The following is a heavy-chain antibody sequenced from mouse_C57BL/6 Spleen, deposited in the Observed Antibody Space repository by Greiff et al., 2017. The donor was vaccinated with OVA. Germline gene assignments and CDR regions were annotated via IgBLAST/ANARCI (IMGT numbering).Heavy chain of an antibody. Sequence: DVKLVESGGDLVKPGGSLKLSCAASGFTFSSYGMSWVRQTPDKRLEWVATISSGGSYTYYPDRVQGRFTLSRGNAKNTLYLPMSSLKSEDPAMYYCARRRELGPPFDYWGQGTTLTVSS. J-gene: IGHJ2*01. CDR2: ISSGGSYT. D-gene: IGHD4-1*01. V-gene: IGHV5-6*02. CDR1: GFTFSSYG. CDR3: ARRRELGPPFDY.